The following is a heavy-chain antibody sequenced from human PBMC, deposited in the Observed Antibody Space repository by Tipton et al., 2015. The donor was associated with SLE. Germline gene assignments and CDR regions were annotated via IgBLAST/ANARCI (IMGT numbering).Heavy chain of an antibody. CDR1: GDSISSTNYY. Sequence: TLSLTCTVSGDSISSTNYYWGWIRQPPGKGLEWIGSIYHTGGTYYNSSLKSRVTISVDTSKNQLSLKVRSVTAADTAVYYCAAGGSSGWYNYWGQGHLVTVSS. CDR2: IYHTGGT. V-gene: IGHV4-39*01. D-gene: IGHD6-19*01. J-gene: IGHJ4*01. CDR3: AAGGSSGWYNY.